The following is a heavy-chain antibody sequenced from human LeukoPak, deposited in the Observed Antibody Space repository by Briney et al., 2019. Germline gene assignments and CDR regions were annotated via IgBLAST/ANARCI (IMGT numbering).Heavy chain of an antibody. J-gene: IGHJ5*02. V-gene: IGHV3-33*06. CDR2: IWYDGSNK. D-gene: IGHD3-10*01. CDR3: AKDTRLGFGDPSPWFDP. CDR1: GFTFSSYG. Sequence: GRSLRLSCAASGFTFSSYGMHWVRQAPGKGLEWVAVIWYDGSNKYYADSVKGRFTISRDNSKNTLYLQMNSLRAEDTAVYYCAKDTRLGFGDPSPWFDPWGQGTPVTVSS.